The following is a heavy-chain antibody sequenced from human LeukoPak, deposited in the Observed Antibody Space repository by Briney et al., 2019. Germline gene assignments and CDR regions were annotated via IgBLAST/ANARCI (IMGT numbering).Heavy chain of an antibody. J-gene: IGHJ4*02. CDR2: ISGSGGST. Sequence: GSLRLSCVASGFTFSSYGMSWVRQAPGKGLEWVSAISGSGGSTYYADSVKGRFTISRDNSKNTLYLQMNSLRAEDTAVYYCATEYSSSWYAFLSGFDYWGQGTLVTVSS. D-gene: IGHD6-13*01. CDR3: ATEYSSSWYAFLSGFDY. CDR1: GFTFSSYG. V-gene: IGHV3-23*01.